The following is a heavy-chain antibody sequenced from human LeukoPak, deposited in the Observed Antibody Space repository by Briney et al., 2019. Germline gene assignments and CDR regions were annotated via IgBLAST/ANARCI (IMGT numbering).Heavy chain of an antibody. CDR1: GGSISSSSYY. CDR3: ARDHNQYYYGSGVSAGWFDP. D-gene: IGHD3-10*01. Sequence: PSETLSLTCTVSGGSISSSSYYWGRIRQPPGKGLEWIGSIYYSGSTHYNPSLKSRVTISVDTSKNQFSLKLSSVTAADTAVYYCARDHNQYYYGSGVSAGWFDPWGQGTLVTVSS. CDR2: IYYSGST. J-gene: IGHJ5*02. V-gene: IGHV4-39*07.